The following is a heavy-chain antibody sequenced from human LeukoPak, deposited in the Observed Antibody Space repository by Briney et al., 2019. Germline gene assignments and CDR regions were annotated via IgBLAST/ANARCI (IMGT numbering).Heavy chain of an antibody. J-gene: IGHJ4*02. CDR3: ARDRIRITMVRGVIITAGLGY. Sequence: GASVNVSFQASGYTFTLYYMHWVRQAPGQGREGMGWMNPNSGGTNYAQKFQGRVTMTRDTSISTAYMELSRLRSDYTAAYYCARDRIRITMVRGVIITAGLGYGGQGTLATVS. V-gene: IGHV1-2*02. CDR1: GYTFTLYY. CDR2: MNPNSGGT. D-gene: IGHD3-10*01.